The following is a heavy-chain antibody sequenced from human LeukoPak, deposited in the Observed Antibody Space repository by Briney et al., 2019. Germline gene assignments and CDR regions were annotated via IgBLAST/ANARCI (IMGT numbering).Heavy chain of an antibody. V-gene: IGHV4-59*01. Sequence: SETLSLTCTVSGGSIRSYYWSWMRQPPGKGLEWIGYIYYSGSTKYNPSLKSRATISVDTSKNQFSLKLTSVTAADTAVYYCARARYANAWYAFDIWGQGTMVTVSS. D-gene: IGHD3-16*01. CDR3: ARARYANAWYAFDI. CDR2: IYYSGST. CDR1: GGSIRSYY. J-gene: IGHJ3*02.